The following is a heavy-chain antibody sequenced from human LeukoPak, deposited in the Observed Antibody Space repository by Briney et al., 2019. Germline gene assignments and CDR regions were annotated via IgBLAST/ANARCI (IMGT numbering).Heavy chain of an antibody. CDR3: AKDLMRDRWFGES. J-gene: IGHJ5*02. CDR2: ISSSGSTI. CDR1: GFTFSDYY. Sequence: GGSLRLSCAASGFTFSDYYMSWIRQAPGKGLEWVSYISSSGSTIYYADSVKGRFTISRDNAKNSLYLQMNSLRTEDTAVYYCAKDLMRDRWFGESWGQGTLVTDSS. D-gene: IGHD3-10*01. V-gene: IGHV3-11*04.